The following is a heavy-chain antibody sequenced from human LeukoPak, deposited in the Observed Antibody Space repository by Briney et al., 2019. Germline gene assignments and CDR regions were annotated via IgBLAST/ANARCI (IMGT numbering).Heavy chain of an antibody. Sequence: GGSLRLSCAASGFTFSSYSMNWVRQAPGKGLEWVSSISSGSDYIYYADSVKGRFTISRDNSNNTLYLQMNSLRAEDTAVYYCARGKYSSSWLLDYWGQGTLVTVSS. D-gene: IGHD6-13*01. CDR3: ARGKYSSSWLLDY. CDR2: ISSGSDYI. V-gene: IGHV3-21*04. CDR1: GFTFSSYS. J-gene: IGHJ4*02.